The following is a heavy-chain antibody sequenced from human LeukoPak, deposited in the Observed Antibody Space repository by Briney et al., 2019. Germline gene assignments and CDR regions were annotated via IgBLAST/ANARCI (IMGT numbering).Heavy chain of an antibody. D-gene: IGHD3-22*01. CDR2: ISASGGST. CDR1: GLTFSSNG. CDR3: ALSSGYLKL. V-gene: IGHV3-23*01. Sequence: GGSLRLSCAASGLTFSSNGMSWVRQAPVRGLEWVSTISASGGSTYYADSVKGRFTISRDNSKNTLYLQMNSLRAEDSAVYYCALSSGYLKLWGQGTLVTVSS. J-gene: IGHJ4*02.